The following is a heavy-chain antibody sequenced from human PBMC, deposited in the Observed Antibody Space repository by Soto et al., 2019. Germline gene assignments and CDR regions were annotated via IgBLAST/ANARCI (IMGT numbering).Heavy chain of an antibody. Sequence: QVQLVESGGGVVRPGRSLRLSCVASGFTSSSYFMHWVRQAPGKGQEWVALISYDGSNKHYADSVKGRFTISRDNSKNTLYLQMNSLRGDDTAVYSCARGDPYYGMDVW. CDR3: ARGDPYYGMDV. J-gene: IGHJ6*01. CDR1: GFTSSSYF. CDR2: ISYDGSNK. V-gene: IGHV3-30*04.